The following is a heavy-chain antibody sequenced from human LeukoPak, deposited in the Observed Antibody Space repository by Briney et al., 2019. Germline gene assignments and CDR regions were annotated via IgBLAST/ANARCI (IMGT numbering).Heavy chain of an antibody. CDR2: IRYDGSNK. J-gene: IGHJ3*02. Sequence: GGSLRLSCAASGFTFSSYGMHWVRQAPGKGLEWVAFIRYDGSNKYYADSVKGRFTISRDNSKNTLYLQMNSLRAEDTAVYYCAKDNGVAVAGSIAFDIWGQGTMVTVSS. V-gene: IGHV3-30*02. D-gene: IGHD6-19*01. CDR3: AKDNGVAVAGSIAFDI. CDR1: GFTFSSYG.